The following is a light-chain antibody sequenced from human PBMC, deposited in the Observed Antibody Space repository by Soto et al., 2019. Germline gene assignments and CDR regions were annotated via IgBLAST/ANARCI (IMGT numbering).Light chain of an antibody. CDR1: RSISTN. Sequence: IVMTQSPPTLSVSPGERATLSCRASRSISTNVAWYQHKSGQAPRLLIYSASTRATGIPTRFSGSGSGTDFTLTISRLEPEDFAVYYCQQYGSSPLTFGGGTKVDIK. J-gene: IGKJ4*01. CDR2: SAS. CDR3: QQYGSSPLT. V-gene: IGKV3-15*01.